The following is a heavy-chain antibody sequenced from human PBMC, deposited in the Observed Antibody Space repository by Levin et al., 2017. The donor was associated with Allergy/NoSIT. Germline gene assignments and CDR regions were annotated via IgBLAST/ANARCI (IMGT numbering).Heavy chain of an antibody. V-gene: IGHV1-69*13. Sequence: ASVKVSCKASGGTFNRYAVSWVRQAPGQGLEWMGGIIPMFGTANYAQKFQGRVTITADESTNTAYINLGSLRSEDTAIYYCARGYDSGSYYYHYWGQGTLVTVSS. CDR2: IIPMFGTA. D-gene: IGHD3-10*01. J-gene: IGHJ4*02. CDR3: ARGYDSGSYYYHY. CDR1: GGTFNRYA.